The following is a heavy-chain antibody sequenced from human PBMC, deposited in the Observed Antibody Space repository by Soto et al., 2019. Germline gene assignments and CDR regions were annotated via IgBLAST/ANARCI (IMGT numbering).Heavy chain of an antibody. CDR2: ISAYNGNT. CDR1: GYTFTSYG. CDR3: ARDGGGKQLALTGMDV. D-gene: IGHD6-6*01. J-gene: IGHJ6*02. V-gene: IGHV1-18*01. Sequence: ASVKVSCKASGYTFTSYGISWVRQAPGQGLEWMGWISAYNGNTNYAQKLQGRVTMTTDTSTSTAYMELRSLRSDDTAVYYCARDGGGKQLALTGMDVWGQGTTVTVSS.